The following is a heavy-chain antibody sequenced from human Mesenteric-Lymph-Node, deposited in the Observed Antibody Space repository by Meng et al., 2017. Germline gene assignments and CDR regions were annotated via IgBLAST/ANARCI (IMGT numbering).Heavy chain of an antibody. Sequence: GGSLRLSCAASGFTFSSYAMSWVRQAPGKGLEWVSAISGSGGSTYYADSVKGRFTISRDNGKNTLYLQMNSLRAEDTAVYYCVRGGYFDSSGYSNGWFDPWGQGPLVTVSS. J-gene: IGHJ5*02. CDR2: ISGSGGST. V-gene: IGHV3-23*01. CDR3: VRGGYFDSSGYSNGWFDP. CDR1: GFTFSSYA. D-gene: IGHD3-22*01.